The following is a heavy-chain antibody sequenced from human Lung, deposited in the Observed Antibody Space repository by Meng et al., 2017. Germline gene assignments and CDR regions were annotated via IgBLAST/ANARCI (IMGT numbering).Heavy chain of an antibody. CDR2: LGAHDGDT. V-gene: IGHV1-18*01. D-gene: IGHD3-10*01. J-gene: IGHJ4*02. Sequence: VQPLQSGPEVKKPGASVKVSCKASDYTFTGYGVSWVRQAPGQGLEWMAWLGAHDGDTSHAPKFQGRVTVRADRPTATAYMELRSLRSDDTAVYYCARGTPGRSYSDYWGQGTLVTVSS. CDR3: ARGTPGRSYSDY. CDR1: DYTFTGYG.